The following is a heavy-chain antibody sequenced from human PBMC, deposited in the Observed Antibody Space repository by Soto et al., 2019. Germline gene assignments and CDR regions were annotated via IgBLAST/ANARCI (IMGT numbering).Heavy chain of an antibody. CDR3: AKGEIVVVIGLGRAFDI. D-gene: IGHD3-22*01. Sequence: EVQLLESGGGLVQPGGSLRLSCAASGFTFSSYAMSWVRQAPGKGLEWVSAISDSGGSTYYADSVKGRFTISRDNSKNTLYLQMNSLRAEDTAVYDCAKGEIVVVIGLGRAFDIWGQGTMVTVSS. CDR2: ISDSGGST. J-gene: IGHJ3*02. V-gene: IGHV3-23*01. CDR1: GFTFSSYA.